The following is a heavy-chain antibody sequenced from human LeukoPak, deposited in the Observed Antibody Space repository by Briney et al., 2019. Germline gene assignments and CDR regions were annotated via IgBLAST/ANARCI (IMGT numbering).Heavy chain of an antibody. CDR3: AKDPSSNWNYDY. CDR1: GFTVSSSY. Sequence: GGSLRLSCAASGFTVSSSYMSWVRQAPGKGLEWVSVIYSGGSTYYADSVKGRFTISRDNSKNTLYLRMNSLRAEDTAVYYCAKDPSSNWNYDYWGQGTLVTVSS. J-gene: IGHJ4*02. V-gene: IGHV3-53*01. CDR2: IYSGGST. D-gene: IGHD1-7*01.